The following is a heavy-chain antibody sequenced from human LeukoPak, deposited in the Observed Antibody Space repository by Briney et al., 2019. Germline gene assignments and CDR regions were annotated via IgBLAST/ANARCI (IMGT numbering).Heavy chain of an antibody. CDR1: GGSISANH. J-gene: IGHJ4*02. CDR2: LHISGNT. V-gene: IGHV4-4*07. Sequence: PSETLSLTCTVSGGSISANHWAWIRQPAGKGLEWIGRLHISGNTNYNPSLKSQVTISLDTSKNQFSLRMTSATAADTAVYFCARDPLRSSFDLWGQGILVSVSS. D-gene: IGHD1-26*01. CDR3: ARDPLRSSFDL.